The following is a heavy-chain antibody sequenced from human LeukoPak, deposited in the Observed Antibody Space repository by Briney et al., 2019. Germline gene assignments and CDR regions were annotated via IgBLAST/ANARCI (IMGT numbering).Heavy chain of an antibody. J-gene: IGHJ4*02. CDR1: GYTFTSYA. CDR3: ALRPGIAVAGFDY. Sequence: ASVKVSCKASGYTFTSYAMNWVRQAPGQRLEWMGWINTDNGNTKYSQKFQGRVTITRDTSASTAYMELSSLRSEDTAEYYCALRPGIAVAGFDYWGQGTLVTVSS. D-gene: IGHD6-19*01. V-gene: IGHV1-3*04. CDR2: INTDNGNT.